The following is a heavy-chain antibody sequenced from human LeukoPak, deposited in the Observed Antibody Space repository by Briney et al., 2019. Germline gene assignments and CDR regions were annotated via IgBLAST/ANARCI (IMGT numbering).Heavy chain of an antibody. V-gene: IGHV4-34*01. D-gene: IGHD6-19*01. J-gene: IGHJ4*02. CDR3: ARAAQWLATYYFDY. Sequence: SETLSLTCAVYGGSFSGYYWSWIRQPPGKGLEWIGEINHSGSTNYNPSLKSRVTISVDTSKNQFSLKLSSVTAADTAVYYCARAAQWLATYYFDYWGQGTLVTVSS. CDR1: GGSFSGYY. CDR2: INHSGST.